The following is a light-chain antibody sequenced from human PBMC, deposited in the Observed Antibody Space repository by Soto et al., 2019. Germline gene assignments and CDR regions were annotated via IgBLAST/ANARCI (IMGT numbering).Light chain of an antibody. V-gene: IGLV1-40*01. J-gene: IGLJ2*01. Sequence: QSVLTQPPSVSGAPGQSVTISCTGSRSNMGANYDVHWYQHLPGTAPKLLIYGNNNRPSGVPDRFSGSRSGTSSSLAITGLQTEDEGDYYCQSCDNSLSGFVVFGGGTKLTVL. CDR2: GNN. CDR1: RSNMGANYD. CDR3: QSCDNSLSGFVV.